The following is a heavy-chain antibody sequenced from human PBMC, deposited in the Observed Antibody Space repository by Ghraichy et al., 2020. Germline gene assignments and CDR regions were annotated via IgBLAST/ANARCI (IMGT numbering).Heavy chain of an antibody. V-gene: IGHV3-66*01. CDR2: IYSGGST. J-gene: IGHJ4*02. D-gene: IGHD3-9*01. CDR3: ARDSVDILTGSRESAFDY. CDR1: GFTVSSNY. Sequence: LSLTCAASGFTVSSNYMSWVRQAPGKGLEWVSVIYSGGSTYYADSVKGRFTISRDNSKNTLYLQMNSLRAEDTAVYYCARDSVDILTGSRESAFDYWGQGTLVTVSS.